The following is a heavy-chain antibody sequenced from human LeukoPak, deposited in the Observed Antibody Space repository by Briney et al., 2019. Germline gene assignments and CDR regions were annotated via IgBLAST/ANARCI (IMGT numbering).Heavy chain of an antibody. D-gene: IGHD2-21*02. J-gene: IGHJ6*03. CDR3: ATSGGDDYYYYMDV. CDR2: FDPEDGET. CDR1: GYTLTELS. Sequence: ASVKVSCKVSGYTLTELSMHWVRQAPGKGLEWMGGFDPEDGETIYAQKFQGRVTMTEDTSTDTAYMELSSLRSEDTAVYYCATSGGDDYYYYMDVWGKGTTVTVPS. V-gene: IGHV1-24*01.